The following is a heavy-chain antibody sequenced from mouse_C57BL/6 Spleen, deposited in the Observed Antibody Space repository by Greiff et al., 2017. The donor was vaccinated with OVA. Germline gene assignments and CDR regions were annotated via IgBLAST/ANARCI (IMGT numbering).Heavy chain of an antibody. CDR2: IDPSDSYT. Sequence: QVQLQQPGAELVMPGASVKLSCKASGYTFTSYWMHWVKQRPGQGLEWIGEIDPSDSYTNYNQKFKGKSTLTVDKSSSTAYMQLSSLTSEDSAVYYCARKDGNWPFDYWGQGTTLTVSS. CDR1: GYTFTSYW. D-gene: IGHD4-1*01. CDR3: ARKDGNWPFDY. J-gene: IGHJ2*01. V-gene: IGHV1-69*01.